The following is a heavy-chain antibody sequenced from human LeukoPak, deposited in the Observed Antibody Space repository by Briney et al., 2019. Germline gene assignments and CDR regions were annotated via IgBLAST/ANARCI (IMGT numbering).Heavy chain of an antibody. CDR1: GYTLTELS. J-gene: IGHJ6*02. Sequence: GASVKVSCKVSGYTLTELSMHWVRQAPGKGLEWMGGFDPEDGETIYAQKFQGRVTMTEDTSTDTAYMELSSLRSEDTAVYYCARVLEDIVVVPAVPKPMDSQKYYYYGMDVWGQGTTVTVSS. D-gene: IGHD2-2*01. CDR2: FDPEDGET. V-gene: IGHV1-24*01. CDR3: ARVLEDIVVVPAVPKPMDSQKYYYYGMDV.